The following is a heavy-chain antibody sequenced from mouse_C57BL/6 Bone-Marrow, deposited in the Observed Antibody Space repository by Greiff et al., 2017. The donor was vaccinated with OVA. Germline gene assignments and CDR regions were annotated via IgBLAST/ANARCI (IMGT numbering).Heavy chain of an antibody. J-gene: IGHJ1*03. D-gene: IGHD2-4*01. CDR3: AIDRSAAYYDYSSWSFHG. Sequence: EVQLVESAGGLVQPGRSMKLSCTASGFTFSDYYMAWVRQVPEKGLEWVANINYDGSSTYYLDSLKSRFIISRDNAKNSLYLQMSSLKSEDTATYYCAIDRSAAYYDYSSWSFHGWGTLTTVTVSP. CDR2: INYDGSST. V-gene: IGHV5-16*01. CDR1: GFTFSDYY.